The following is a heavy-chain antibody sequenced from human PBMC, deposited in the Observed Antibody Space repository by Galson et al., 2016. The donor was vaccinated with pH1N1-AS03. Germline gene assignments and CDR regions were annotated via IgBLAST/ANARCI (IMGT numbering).Heavy chain of an antibody. CDR2: TNQDGSEK. D-gene: IGHD6-19*01. CDR3: ARDPSGDRSGWYYFDY. V-gene: IGHV3-7*03. J-gene: IGHJ4*02. Sequence: SLRLSCAASGFTFSNYWMSWVRQAPGKGLEWVATTNQDGSEKYFVDSVKGRFPISRDDAKNSLYLQMNSLRAEDSALYYCARDPSGDRSGWYYFDYWGQGTLVTVSS. CDR1: GFTFSNYW.